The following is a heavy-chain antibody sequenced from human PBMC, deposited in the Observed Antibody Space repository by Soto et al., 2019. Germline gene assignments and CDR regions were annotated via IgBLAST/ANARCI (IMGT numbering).Heavy chain of an antibody. V-gene: IGHV1-18*01. Sequence: QVQLVQSGTEVKKPGASLRVSCRAAGYTFSRFGISWVRQAPGQGVEWMGWISAYDGNTNYAQKFQGRVTMTTDPSTSTAYMELRSMRYDDTAVYYGARVGDCYYFDHWGQGTLATFSS. CDR3: ARVGDCYYFDH. CDR1: GYTFSRFG. D-gene: IGHD2-21*01. J-gene: IGHJ4*02. CDR2: ISAYDGNT.